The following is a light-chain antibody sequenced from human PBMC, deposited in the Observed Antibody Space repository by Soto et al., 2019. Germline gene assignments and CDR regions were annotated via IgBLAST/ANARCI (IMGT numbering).Light chain of an antibody. CDR2: DSS. CDR1: QSVSSY. J-gene: IGKJ4*01. V-gene: IGKV3-11*01. CDR3: QQRSNWPLT. Sequence: EIVLTQFPATLSLSPGERATLSCRASQSVSSYLAWYQQKRGQAPRLLIYDSSNRATGIPARFSGSGSGTDFSLTISSLAPEDFAVYYCQQRSNWPLTFGGGTKVEIK.